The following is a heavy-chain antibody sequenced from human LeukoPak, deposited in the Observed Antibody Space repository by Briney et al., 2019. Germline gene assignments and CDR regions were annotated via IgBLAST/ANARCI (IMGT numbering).Heavy chain of an antibody. CDR2: ISSSSSYI. CDR3: ARGLRGYSYGYDAFDI. CDR1: GFTFSSYS. J-gene: IGHJ3*02. Sequence: GGSLRLSCAASGFTFSSYSMNWVRQAPGKGLEWVSSISSSSSYIYYADSVKGRFTISRDNAKNSLYLQMNSLRAEDTAVYYCARGLRGYSYGYDAFDIWGQGTMVTVSS. D-gene: IGHD5-18*01. V-gene: IGHV3-21*01.